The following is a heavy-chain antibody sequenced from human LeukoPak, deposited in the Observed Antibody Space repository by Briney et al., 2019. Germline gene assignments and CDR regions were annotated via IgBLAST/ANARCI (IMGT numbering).Heavy chain of an antibody. D-gene: IGHD2-2*01. CDR1: GFTFGDYA. V-gene: IGHV3-49*03. J-gene: IGHJ5*02. Sequence: GRSLRLSCTASGFTFGDYAMSWFRQAPGKGLEWVGFIRSKAYGGTTEYAASVKGRFTISRDDSKSIAYLQMNSLKTEDTAAYYCTRDLPYKCSSTSCPPRWFDPWGQGTLVTVSS. CDR3: TRDLPYKCSSTSCPPRWFDP. CDR2: IRSKAYGGTT.